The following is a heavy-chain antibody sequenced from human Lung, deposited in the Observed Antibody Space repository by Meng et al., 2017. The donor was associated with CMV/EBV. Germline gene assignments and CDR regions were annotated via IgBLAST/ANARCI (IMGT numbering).Heavy chain of an antibody. D-gene: IGHD6-13*01. V-gene: IGHV3-30*03. CDR3: ARGLKAAAGTREYYYVMDV. Sequence: GESXKISCAASGFTFRNYGIHWVRQAPGKGLEWLAVISYDGSKEYYADSVKGRFTISRDNSKNTLELQMNSLRVEDTAVYFCARGLKAAAGTREYYYVMDVWGQGXAVTVSS. J-gene: IGHJ6*02. CDR2: ISYDGSKE. CDR1: GFTFRNYG.